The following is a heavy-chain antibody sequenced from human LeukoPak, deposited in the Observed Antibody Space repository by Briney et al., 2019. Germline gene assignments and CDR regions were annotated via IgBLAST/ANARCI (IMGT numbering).Heavy chain of an antibody. CDR2: IRYDGSNK. V-gene: IGHV3-30*02. J-gene: IGHJ5*02. Sequence: GGSLRLSCAASGFTFSSYGMHWVRQAPGKGLEWVAFIRYDGSNKYYADSVKGRFTISRDNSKNTLYLQMNSLRAEDTAVYYCAKVPGAARPNWFDPWGQGTLVTVSS. D-gene: IGHD6-6*01. CDR3: AKVPGAARPNWFDP. CDR1: GFTFSSYG.